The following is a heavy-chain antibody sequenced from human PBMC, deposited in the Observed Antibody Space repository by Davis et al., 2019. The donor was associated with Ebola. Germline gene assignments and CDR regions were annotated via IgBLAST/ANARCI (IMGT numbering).Heavy chain of an antibody. CDR1: GFTFNIYG. CDR3: TRGSGAATLDY. CDR2: IGANDEGI. V-gene: IGHV3-21*05. D-gene: IGHD1-26*01. J-gene: IGHJ4*02. Sequence: GESLKISCTASGFTFNIYGMYWFRQAPGKGLQWVSYIGANDEGISYVDSVKGRFTVSRDNAKNSLYLQMNSLRVEDTAVYYCTRGSGAATLDYWGQGTLVTVSS.